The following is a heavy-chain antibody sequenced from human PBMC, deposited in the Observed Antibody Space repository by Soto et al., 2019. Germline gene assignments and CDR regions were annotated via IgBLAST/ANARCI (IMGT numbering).Heavy chain of an antibody. J-gene: IGHJ6*02. CDR2: IIPIFGTA. V-gene: IGHV1-69*13. Sequence: GASVKVSCKASGGTFSSYAISWVRQAPGQGLEWMGGIIPIFGTANYAQKFQGRVTITADESTSTAYMELSSLRSEDTAVYYCARXGRWLHSVPGYYYGMDVWGQGTTVTVSS. CDR3: ARXGRWLHSVPGYYYGMDV. D-gene: IGHD5-12*01. CDR1: GGTFSSYA.